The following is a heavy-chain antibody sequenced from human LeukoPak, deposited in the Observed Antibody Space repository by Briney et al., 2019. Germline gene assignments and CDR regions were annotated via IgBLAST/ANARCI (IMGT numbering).Heavy chain of an antibody. D-gene: IGHD3-10*01. J-gene: IGHJ4*02. Sequence: PGGSLRLSCAASGFTFDDYAMHWVRQAPGKGLEWVSSISWNSGRMDYADSVKGRFTISRDNAKNSLYLQMTSLRVEDMALYYCAKDVNYSPSGSFDYWGQGTLVTVSS. V-gene: IGHV3-9*03. CDR1: GFTFDDYA. CDR2: ISWNSGRM. CDR3: AKDVNYSPSGSFDY.